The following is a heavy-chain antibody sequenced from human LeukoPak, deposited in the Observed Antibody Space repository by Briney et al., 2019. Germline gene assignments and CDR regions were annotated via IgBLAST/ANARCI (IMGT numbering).Heavy chain of an antibody. CDR2: IKSKTDGGTT. CDR1: GFTFSNAW. J-gene: IGHJ4*02. D-gene: IGHD3-22*01. V-gene: IGHV3-15*01. CDR3: TTDPTRDYYVSSGYYPFDC. Sequence: GGSLRLSCAASGFTFSNAWMSWVRQAPGKGLEWVGRIKSKTDGGTTDYAAPVKGRFTISRDDSKNTLYLQMNSLKTEDTAVYYCTTDPTRDYYVSSGYYPFDCWLRAALV.